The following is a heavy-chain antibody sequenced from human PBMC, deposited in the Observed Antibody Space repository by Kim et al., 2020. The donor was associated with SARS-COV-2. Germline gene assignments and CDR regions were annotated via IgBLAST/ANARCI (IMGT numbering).Heavy chain of an antibody. J-gene: IGHJ4*02. CDR2: ISYDGSNK. V-gene: IGHV3-30*18. CDR1: GFTFSSYG. D-gene: IGHD2-15*01. Sequence: GGSLRLSCAASGFTFSSYGIHWVRQAPGKGLEWVAVISYDGSNKYYADSVKGRFTISRDNSKNTLYLQMNSLRAEDTAVYYCAKDSGYCSGGCSRTYYFDYWGQGTLVTVSS. CDR3: AKDSGYCSGGCSRTYYFDY.